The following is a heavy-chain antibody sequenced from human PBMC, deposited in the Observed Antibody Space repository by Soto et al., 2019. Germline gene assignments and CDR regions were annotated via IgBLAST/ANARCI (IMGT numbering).Heavy chain of an antibody. CDR2: IYYSGST. V-gene: IGHV4-59*01. D-gene: IGHD3-16*02. J-gene: IGHJ4*02. CDR3: AREDAFGGVIAGPFDY. CDR1: GGSISSYY. Sequence: SETLSLTCTVSGGSISSYYWSWIRQPPGKGLEWIGYIYYSGSTNYNPSLKSRVTISVDTSKNQFSLKLSSVTAADTAVYYCAREDAFGGVIAGPFDYWGQGTLVTVSS.